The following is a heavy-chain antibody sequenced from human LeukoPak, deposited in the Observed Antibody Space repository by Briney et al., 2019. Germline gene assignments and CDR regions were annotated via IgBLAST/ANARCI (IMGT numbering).Heavy chain of an antibody. CDR3: ARAPGAFDI. CDR2: INHSGST. V-gene: IGHV4-34*01. Sequence: SETLSLTCAVYGGSFSGYYWSWIRQPPGKGLEWIGEINHSGSTNYNPSLKSRVTISVDTSKNQFSLKLSSVTAADTAVYYCARAPGAFDIWGQGTMVTASS. CDR1: GGSFSGYY. J-gene: IGHJ3*02.